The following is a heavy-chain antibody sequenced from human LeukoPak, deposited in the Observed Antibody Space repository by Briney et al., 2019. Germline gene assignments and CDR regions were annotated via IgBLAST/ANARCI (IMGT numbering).Heavy chain of an antibody. D-gene: IGHD6-13*01. CDR2: MNPNSGKT. Sequence: ASVKVSCKASGWTFTSSDINWVRQAPGQGLEWMGWMNPNSGKTGSARKFQGRVAMTKNISISTAYIEVSSLGYEDTATYYCARGRPGLASAGTYDFWGQGTLITVSS. V-gene: IGHV1-8*01. CDR3: ARGRPGLASAGTYDF. J-gene: IGHJ4*02. CDR1: GWTFTSSD.